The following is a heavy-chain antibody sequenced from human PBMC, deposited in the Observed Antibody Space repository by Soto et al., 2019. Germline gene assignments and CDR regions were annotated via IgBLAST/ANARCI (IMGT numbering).Heavy chain of an antibody. V-gene: IGHV3-30*03. J-gene: IGHJ3*02. D-gene: IGHD4-17*01. CDR1: DFTVRSYG. Sequence: PGWTLRLSCAASDFTVRSYGIHWVRQAPGKGLEWVAFISYDGSQTYYADFLKGRFTISRDNAKNSLYLQMNSLRAEDTAVYYCARDLFPANGDYGAFDIWCQGTMVT. CDR3: ARDLFPANGDYGAFDI. CDR2: ISYDGSQT.